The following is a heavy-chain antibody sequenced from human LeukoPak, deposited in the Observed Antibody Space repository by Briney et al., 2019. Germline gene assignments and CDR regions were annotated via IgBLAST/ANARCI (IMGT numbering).Heavy chain of an antibody. CDR2: INHSGST. V-gene: IGHV4-34*01. Sequence: PSETLSLTCAVYGGSFSGYYWSWIRQPPGKGLEWIGEINHSGSTNYNPSLKSRDTISVDTSKNQFSLKLSSVTAADTAVYYCAREKNDFWSGYYSTDAFDIWGQGTMVTVSS. J-gene: IGHJ3*02. CDR3: AREKNDFWSGYYSTDAFDI. CDR1: GGSFSGYY. D-gene: IGHD3-3*01.